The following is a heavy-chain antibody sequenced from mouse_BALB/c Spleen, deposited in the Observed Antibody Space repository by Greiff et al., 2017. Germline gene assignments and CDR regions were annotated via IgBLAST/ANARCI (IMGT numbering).Heavy chain of an antibody. CDR3: ARWGGYDDYYAMDY. V-gene: IGHV14-3*02. CDR1: GFNIKDTY. CDR2: IDPANGNT. D-gene: IGHD2-2*01. J-gene: IGHJ4*01. Sequence: EVQLQQSGAELVKPGASVKLSCTASGFNIKDTYMHWVKQRPEQGLEWIGRIDPANGNTKYDPKFQGKATITADTSSNTAYLQLSSLTSEDTAVYYCARWGGYDDYYAMDYWGQGTSVTVSS.